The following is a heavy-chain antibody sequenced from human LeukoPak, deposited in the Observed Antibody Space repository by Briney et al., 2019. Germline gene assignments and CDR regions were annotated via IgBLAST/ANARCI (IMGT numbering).Heavy chain of an antibody. CDR3: ARNRYYYGSGNYGVPNWFDP. Sequence: SETLSLTCTVSGGSISSGSYYWNWIRQPAGKGLEWIGRIYTSGSTKYNPSLKSRVTISVDTSKNQFSLKLNSVTAADTAVYYCARNRYYYGSGNYGVPNWFDPWGQGTLVTVSS. CDR2: IYTSGST. CDR1: GGSISSGSYY. D-gene: IGHD3-10*01. V-gene: IGHV4-61*02. J-gene: IGHJ5*02.